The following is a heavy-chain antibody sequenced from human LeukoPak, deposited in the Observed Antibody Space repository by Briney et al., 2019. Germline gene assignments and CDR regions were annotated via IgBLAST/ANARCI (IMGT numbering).Heavy chain of an antibody. CDR3: AKDRRETHLWPYFDY. J-gene: IGHJ4*02. D-gene: IGHD5-18*01. CDR1: GFTFSSYA. Sequence: GGSLRLSCEASGFTFSSYAMSWVRQAPGKGLEWVSGISGNSGSTYYADSVKGRFTISRDNSKNTLYLQMNSLRAEDTAVYYCAKDRRETHLWPYFDYWGQGTLVTVSS. CDR2: ISGNSGST. V-gene: IGHV3-23*01.